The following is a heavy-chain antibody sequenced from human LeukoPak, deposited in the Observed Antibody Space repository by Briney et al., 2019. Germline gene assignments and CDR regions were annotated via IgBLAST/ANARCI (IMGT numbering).Heavy chain of an antibody. D-gene: IGHD2-21*02. CDR2: ISGSGGST. V-gene: IGHV3-23*01. CDR1: GFSFTIYA. Sequence: PGGSLRLSCAASGFSFTIYAMSWVRLAPREGLEWVSAISGSGGSTYYADSVKGRFTISRDNSKNTLYLQMNSLRAEDTAVYYCAKDSGDYTFDYWGQGTLVTVSS. CDR3: AKDSGDYTFDY. J-gene: IGHJ4*02.